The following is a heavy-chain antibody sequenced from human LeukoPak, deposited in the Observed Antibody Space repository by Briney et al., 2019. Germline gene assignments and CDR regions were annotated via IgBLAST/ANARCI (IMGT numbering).Heavy chain of an antibody. CDR3: ASSNYGDYYFDY. CDR2: ISSSSSYI. Sequence: GGSLRLSCAASGFTFSSYSMNWVRQAPGKGLEWVSSISSSSSYIYYADSVKGRFTTSRDNAKNSLYLQMNSLRAEDTAVYYCASSNYGDYYFDYWGQGTLVTVSS. CDR1: GFTFSSYS. V-gene: IGHV3-21*01. D-gene: IGHD4-17*01. J-gene: IGHJ4*02.